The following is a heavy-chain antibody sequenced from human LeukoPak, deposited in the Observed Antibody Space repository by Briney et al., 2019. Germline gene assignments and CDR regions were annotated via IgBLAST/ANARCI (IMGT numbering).Heavy chain of an antibody. V-gene: IGHV3-7*01. D-gene: IGHD2-8*01. CDR3: ADPGVGF. J-gene: IGHJ4*02. CDR2: IKQNGSEK. Sequence: GGSLRLSCAASGFTFTSHWMSWVRQAPGKGLEWVANIKQNGSEKDYVDSVKGRFTISRDNAKKSVHLQMNGLRVEDTAVYYCADPGVGFWGQGTLVTVSS. CDR1: GFTFTSHW.